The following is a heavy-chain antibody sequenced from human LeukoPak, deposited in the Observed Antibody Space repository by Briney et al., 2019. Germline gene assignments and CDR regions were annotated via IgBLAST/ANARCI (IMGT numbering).Heavy chain of an antibody. CDR3: APEYSSTWYHLDY. V-gene: IGHV1-2*06. CDR2: INPNSGGT. CDR1: GYSFVGYH. J-gene: IGHJ4*02. Sequence: ASVKVSCKASGYSFVGYHMHWVRRAPGQGLEWMGRINPNSGGTNYAQKFQGRVTMTRDTSISTAYMELSRLTSDDTAVYYCAPEYSSTWYHLDYWGQGTLVTVSS. D-gene: IGHD6-13*01.